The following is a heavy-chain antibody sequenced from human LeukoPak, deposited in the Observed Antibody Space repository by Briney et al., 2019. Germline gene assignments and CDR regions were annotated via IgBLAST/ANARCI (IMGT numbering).Heavy chain of an antibody. Sequence: GGSLRLSCAASGFSLNTYAMSWVRQAPGKGLEWVSAISGGGIGIYYADSLKGRFTISRDDSKNTLYLQMNSLRAEDTAVYYCTRRRGNQQPIDYWGQGTLVTVSS. D-gene: IGHD2-2*01. CDR2: ISGGGIGI. V-gene: IGHV3-23*01. CDR3: TRRRGNQQPIDY. CDR1: GFSLNTYA. J-gene: IGHJ4*02.